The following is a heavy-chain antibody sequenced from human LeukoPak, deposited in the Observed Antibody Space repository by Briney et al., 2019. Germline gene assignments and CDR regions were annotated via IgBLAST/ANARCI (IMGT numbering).Heavy chain of an antibody. CDR2: IRSDSSYK. D-gene: IGHD3-10*01. CDR1: GFSFRNYG. Sequence: GGSLRLSCVASGFSFRNYGMHWVRQAPGKGLEWVTFIRSDSSYKYYADSVKGRFTTSRDNSKSTLDLQMNSLRPEDTALYYCARDRGVCGNYYDYWGQGTLVTVSS. J-gene: IGHJ4*02. V-gene: IGHV3-30*02. CDR3: ARDRGVCGNYYDY.